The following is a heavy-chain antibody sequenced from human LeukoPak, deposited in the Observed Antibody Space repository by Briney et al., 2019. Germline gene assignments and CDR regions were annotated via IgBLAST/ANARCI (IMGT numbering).Heavy chain of an antibody. J-gene: IGHJ4*01. V-gene: IGHV3-23*01. CDR3: AKRLYGSGGYYQFDY. CDR2: VSAGGGST. Sequence: GGSLRLSCAASGFTFSGYAMTWVRQAPGKGLEWVSTVSAGGGSTYYADSVKGRFTISRDNPKNTLHLQMNSLRAEDTAVYYCAKRLYGSGGYYQFDYWGHGTLVTVSS. D-gene: IGHD3-10*01. CDR1: GFTFSGYA.